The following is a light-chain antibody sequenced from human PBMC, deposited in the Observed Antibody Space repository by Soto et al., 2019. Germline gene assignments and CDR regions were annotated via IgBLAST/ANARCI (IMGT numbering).Light chain of an antibody. CDR2: DIF. V-gene: IGKV3D-15*01. Sequence: ELVLTQSPATLSVSPGERATLSCRASQSVGRDVAWSQQKPGQAPRLGSYDIFTRDTVVPNRSSGRGSWTEVTRTISSLQSEDFAVYYCQQYKSWPLTFGGGTKVDIK. CDR1: QSVGRD. CDR3: QQYKSWPLT. J-gene: IGKJ4*01.